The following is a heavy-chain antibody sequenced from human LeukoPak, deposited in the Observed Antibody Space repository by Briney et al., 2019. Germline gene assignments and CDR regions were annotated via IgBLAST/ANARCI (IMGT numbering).Heavy chain of an antibody. D-gene: IGHD2-21*02. CDR2: INPSGGST. J-gene: IGHJ4*02. CDR3: ARGSPDCGGDCYFDY. V-gene: IGHV1-46*01. CDR1: GYAFTSYY. Sequence: ASVKVSCKASGYAFTSYYMHWVRQAPGQGLEWMGIINPSGGSTSYAQKFQGRVTMTRDTSTSTVYMELSSLRSEDTAVYYCARGSPDCGGDCYFDYWGQGTLVTVSS.